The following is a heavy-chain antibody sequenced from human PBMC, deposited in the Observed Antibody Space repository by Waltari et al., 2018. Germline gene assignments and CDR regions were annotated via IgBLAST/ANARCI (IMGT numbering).Heavy chain of an antibody. Sequence: QVQLVQSGGGLVKPGGSLRLSCAASGFTFSDYYMSWIRQAPGKGLEWVSYISGNGDVIYYADSVKGRFTISRDIAKNSLHLQMNSLRVEDTAVFYCARLRRYSIDYWGQGILVTVSS. D-gene: IGHD2-15*01. CDR2: ISGNGDVI. CDR3: ARLRRYSIDY. J-gene: IGHJ4*02. CDR1: GFTFSDYY. V-gene: IGHV3-11*04.